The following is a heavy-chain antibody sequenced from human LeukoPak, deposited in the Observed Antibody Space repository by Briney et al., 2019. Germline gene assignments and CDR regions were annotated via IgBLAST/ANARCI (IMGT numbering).Heavy chain of an antibody. J-gene: IGHJ4*02. Sequence: SETLSLTCTVSGGSISSYYWSWIRQPPGKGLEWIGYIYYSGSTNYNPSLKSRVTISVDTSKNQFSLKLSSVTAADTAIYYCARHTRDGYNTFDSWGQATLVTVSS. CDR1: GGSISSYY. D-gene: IGHD5-24*01. CDR2: IYYSGST. CDR3: ARHTRDGYNTFDS. V-gene: IGHV4-59*08.